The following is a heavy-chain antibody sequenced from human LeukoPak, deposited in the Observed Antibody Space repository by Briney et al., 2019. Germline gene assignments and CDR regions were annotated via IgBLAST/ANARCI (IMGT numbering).Heavy chain of an antibody. Sequence: KPGESLQFSCKASGYSFTSYWIGWVRQMPGKGLEWMGIIYPGDSDTRYSPSFQGQVTISADKSISTAYLQWSSLKASDTAMYYCARGLSGSPAGYYYGMDVWGQGTTVTVSS. J-gene: IGHJ6*02. CDR3: ARGLSGSPAGYYYGMDV. CDR1: GYSFTSYW. D-gene: IGHD1-26*01. CDR2: IYPGDSDT. V-gene: IGHV5-51*01.